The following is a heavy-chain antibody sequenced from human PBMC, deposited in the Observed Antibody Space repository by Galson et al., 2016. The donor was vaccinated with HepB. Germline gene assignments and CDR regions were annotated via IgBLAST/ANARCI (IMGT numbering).Heavy chain of an antibody. D-gene: IGHD3-10*01. Sequence: SLRLSCAASGFTFSSYWMHWVRQAPGKGLVWVSRINSDGSSTSYADSVKGRFPISRDNAKNMLYPQMNSLRAEDTAVHYCASGVYYGSGSYYYYYYVDVWGKGTTVTVSS. CDR3: ASGVYYGSGSYYYYYYVDV. CDR1: GFTFSSYW. CDR2: INSDGSST. J-gene: IGHJ6*03. V-gene: IGHV3-74*01.